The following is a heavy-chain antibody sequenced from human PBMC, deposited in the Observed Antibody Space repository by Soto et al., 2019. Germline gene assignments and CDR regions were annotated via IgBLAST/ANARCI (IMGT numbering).Heavy chain of an antibody. CDR1: GYTFTSYG. CDR3: ARSYISRPFYMDV. CDR2: ISAYNGNA. J-gene: IGHJ6*03. Sequence: QVQLVQSGAEVRKPGASVKVSCKASGYTFTSYGISWVRQAPGQGLEWMGWISAYNGNADYAPKFQGRVIMTTDTSTNTAYMELRGLRSDDTAVYYCARSYISRPFYMDVWGKGTTVTVSS. D-gene: IGHD3-10*01. V-gene: IGHV1-18*01.